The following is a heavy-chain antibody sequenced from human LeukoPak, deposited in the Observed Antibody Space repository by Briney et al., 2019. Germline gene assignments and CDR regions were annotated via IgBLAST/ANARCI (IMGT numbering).Heavy chain of an antibody. CDR1: GFTFSSYA. D-gene: IGHD1-26*01. CDR3: AKREVGVSKHFDY. CDR2: ITGSGGST. J-gene: IGHJ4*02. V-gene: IGHV3-23*01. Sequence: GGSLRLSCAASGFTFSSYAMSWVRQAPGKGLEWVSAITGSGGSTNYADSVKGRFTISRDNSKNMMYLQMNSLRAEDTAVYYCAKREVGVSKHFDYWGQGTLVTVSS.